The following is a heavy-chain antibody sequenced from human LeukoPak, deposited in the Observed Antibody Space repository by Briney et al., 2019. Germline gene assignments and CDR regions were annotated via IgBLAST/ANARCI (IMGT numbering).Heavy chain of an antibody. J-gene: IGHJ4*02. CDR2: IKEDGSEK. CDR1: EFTFSDYW. CDR3: ARPRGCNSGRCNNFDY. D-gene: IGHD2-8*01. Sequence: QPGGSLRLSCAASEFTFSDYWMSWVRQAPGKGLEWVASIKEDGSEKHYVDSVEDRFTIYRDNAKNLVYLQMNSLRAEDTAVYFCARPRGCNSGRCNNFDYWGQGTLVTVSS. V-gene: IGHV3-7*01.